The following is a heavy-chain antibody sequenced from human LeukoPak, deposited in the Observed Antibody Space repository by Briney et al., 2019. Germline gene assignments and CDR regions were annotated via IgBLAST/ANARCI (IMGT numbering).Heavy chain of an antibody. Sequence: GESLRLSCAASGFTFSSYSMNWVRQAPGKGLEWVSSISSSSSYIYYADSVKGRFTISRDNAKNSLYLQMNSLRAEDTAVYYCARLRAAAGPNDWGQGTLVTVSS. V-gene: IGHV3-21*01. CDR2: ISSSSSYI. CDR1: GFTFSSYS. CDR3: ARLRAAAGPND. D-gene: IGHD6-13*01. J-gene: IGHJ4*02.